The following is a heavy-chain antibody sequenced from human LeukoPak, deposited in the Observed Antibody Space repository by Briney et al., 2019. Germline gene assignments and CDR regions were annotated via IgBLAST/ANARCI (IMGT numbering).Heavy chain of an antibody. D-gene: IGHD1-14*01. CDR1: GGTFNRYS. CDR3: ASGSGAWYKEFDY. J-gene: IGHJ4*02. CDR2: IIPIFGTT. Sequence: SVKVSCKASGGTFNRYSFDWVRQAPGQGLEWMGGIIPIFGTTNYAQKFQGRVTITADDSTSTAYMELSSLRSEDRAVYYCASGSGAWYKEFDYWGQGTLVTVSS. V-gene: IGHV1-69*13.